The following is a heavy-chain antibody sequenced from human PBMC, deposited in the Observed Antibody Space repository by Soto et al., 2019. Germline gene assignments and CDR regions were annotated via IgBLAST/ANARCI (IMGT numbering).Heavy chain of an antibody. V-gene: IGHV3-23*01. CDR1: GFTFSSYA. CDR2: ISGSGGST. J-gene: IGHJ3*02. D-gene: IGHD3-9*01. Sequence: EVQLLESGGGLVQPGGSLRLSCAASGFTFSSYAMSWVRQAPGKGLEWVSAISGSGGSTYYADSVKGRFTISRDNSKNTLYLQRNSLRAEDTDVYYCAKDILDSLLYPDAFDNWGQGTMVTVSS. CDR3: AKDILDSLLYPDAFDN.